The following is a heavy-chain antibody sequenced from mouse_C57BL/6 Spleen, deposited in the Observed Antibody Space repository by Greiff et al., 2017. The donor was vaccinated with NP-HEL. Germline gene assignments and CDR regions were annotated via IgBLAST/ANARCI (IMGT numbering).Heavy chain of an antibody. CDR2: IDPETGGT. CDR3: KVGGSGYDY. V-gene: IGHV1-15*01. J-gene: IGHJ3*01. Sequence: QVQLKESGAELVRPGASVTLSCKASGYTFTDYEMHWVKQTPVHGLEWIGAIDPETGGTAYNQKFKGKAILTADKSSSTAYMELRSLTSEDSAVYYCKVGGSGYDYWGQGTLVTVSA. D-gene: IGHD3-2*02. CDR1: GYTFTDYE.